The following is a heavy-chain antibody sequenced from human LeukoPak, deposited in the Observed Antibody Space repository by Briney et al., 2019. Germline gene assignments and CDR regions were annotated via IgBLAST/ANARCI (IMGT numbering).Heavy chain of an antibody. V-gene: IGHV5-51*01. J-gene: IGHJ4*02. D-gene: IGHD5-18*01. CDR2: PGDSDT. Sequence: PGDSDTRYSPSFQGQVTISADKSISTAYLQWSSLKASDTAMYYCARLGGPGYSYGYRLLDYWGQGTLVTVSS. CDR3: ARLGGPGYSYGYRLLDY.